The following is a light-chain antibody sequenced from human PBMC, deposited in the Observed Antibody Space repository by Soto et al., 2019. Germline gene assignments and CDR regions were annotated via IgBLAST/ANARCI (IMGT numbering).Light chain of an antibody. CDR3: SSYTTSSTYV. V-gene: IGLV2-14*03. Sequence: QSVLTQPASVSGSPGQSITISCTGTSSDVGGYNYVSWYQQHPGKAPKLMIYDVSNRPSGVSNRFSGFKSGNTASLTISGLHAEHEADDYCSSYTTSSTYVFGTGTKVTVL. CDR1: SSDVGGYNY. CDR2: DVS. J-gene: IGLJ1*01.